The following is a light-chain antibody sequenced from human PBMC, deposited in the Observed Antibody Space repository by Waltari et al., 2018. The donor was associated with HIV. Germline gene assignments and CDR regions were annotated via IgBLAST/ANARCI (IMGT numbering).Light chain of an antibody. V-gene: IGLV2-23*02. CDR3: CSYAGSSTFWV. Sequence: QSALTQPASVSGSPGQSITISCTGTSSDVGSYNLVSWYQQHPGTAPKLMIYEVSKRPSGVSNRCSGSKSGNTSSLTISGLQAEDEADYYCCSYAGSSTFWVFGGGTKLTVL. CDR1: SSDVGSYNL. CDR2: EVS. J-gene: IGLJ3*02.